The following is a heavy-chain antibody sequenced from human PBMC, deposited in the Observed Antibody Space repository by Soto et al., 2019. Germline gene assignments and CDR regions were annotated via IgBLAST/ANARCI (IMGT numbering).Heavy chain of an antibody. D-gene: IGHD3-22*01. J-gene: IGHJ4*02. V-gene: IGHV3-23*01. CDR1: GFTFTNYA. CDR2: ISGSGSTT. CDR3: AKKGYHESRGYYKNYFDY. Sequence: PGGSLRLSXAASGFTFTNYAMSWVRQAPGKGLEWVSVISGSGSTTDYADSVKGRLTISRDNSKNTLSLQLTSLRDEDTAVYYCAKKGYHESRGYYKNYFDYWGPGTLVTVS.